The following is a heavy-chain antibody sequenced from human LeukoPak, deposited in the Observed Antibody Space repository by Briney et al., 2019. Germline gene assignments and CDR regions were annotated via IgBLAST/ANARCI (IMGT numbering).Heavy chain of an antibody. V-gene: IGHV3-23*01. CDR1: GFTFSSHS. D-gene: IGHD2-15*01. CDR3: AKDKHDYSFPFFDY. J-gene: IGHJ4*02. Sequence: GGSLRLSCAASGFTFSSHSMNWVRQAPGKGLEWVSAISGSGGSTYYADSVKGRFTISRDNSKNTLYLQMNSLRAEDTAVYYCAKDKHDYSFPFFDYWGQGTLVTVSS. CDR2: ISGSGGST.